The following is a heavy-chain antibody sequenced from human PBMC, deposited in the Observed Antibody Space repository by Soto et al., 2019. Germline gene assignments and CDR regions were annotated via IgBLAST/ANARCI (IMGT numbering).Heavy chain of an antibody. D-gene: IGHD3-10*01. V-gene: IGHV3-53*01. CDR3: ASSGGPYGGQLGY. Sequence: GSLRLSCAASGFTVSSNYMSWVRQAPGKGLEWVSVIYSGGSTYYADSVKGRFTISRDNSKNTLYLQMNSLRAEDTAVYYCASSGGPYGGQLGYWGQGTLVTVSS. J-gene: IGHJ4*02. CDR1: GFTVSSNY. CDR2: IYSGGST.